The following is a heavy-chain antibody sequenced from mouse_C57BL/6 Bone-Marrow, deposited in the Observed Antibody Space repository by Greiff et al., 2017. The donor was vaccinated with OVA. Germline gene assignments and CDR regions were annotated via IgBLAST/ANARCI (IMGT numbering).Heavy chain of an antibody. J-gene: IGHJ2*01. CDR3: ARDYYGSSFY. CDR2: IYPGDGST. CDR1: GYTFTSYD. Sequence: QVQLQQSGPELVKPGASVKLSCKASGYTFTSYDINWVKQRPGQGLEWIGWIYPGDGSTKYNEKFKGKATLTVDTSSSTAYMELHSLTSEDSAVYFCARDYYGSSFYWGQGTTLTVSS. V-gene: IGHV1-85*01. D-gene: IGHD1-1*01.